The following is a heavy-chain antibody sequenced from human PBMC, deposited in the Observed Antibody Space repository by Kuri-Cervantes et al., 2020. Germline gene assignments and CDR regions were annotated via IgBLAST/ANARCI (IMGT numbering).Heavy chain of an antibody. V-gene: IGHV1-8*01. Sequence: ASVKVSCKASGYTFTSYDINWVRQATGQGLEWMRWMNPNSGNTGYAQKFQGRVTMTRNTSISTAYMELSSLRSEDTAVYYCASGSWLEVEGIYYYYGMDVWGQGTTVTVSS. CDR1: GYTFTSYD. J-gene: IGHJ6*02. CDR2: MNPNSGNT. D-gene: IGHD6-19*01. CDR3: ASGSWLEVEGIYYYYGMDV.